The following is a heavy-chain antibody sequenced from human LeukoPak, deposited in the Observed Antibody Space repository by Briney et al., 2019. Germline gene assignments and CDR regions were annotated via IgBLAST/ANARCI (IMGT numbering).Heavy chain of an antibody. V-gene: IGHV1-24*01. Sequence: GASVKVSCKVSGYTLTELSMHWVRQAPGKGLEWMGGFDPEDGETIYAQKFQGRVTMTRDTSTSTVYMELSSLRSEDTAVYYCARDFNSVSSGWFSYWGQGTLVTVSS. CDR3: ARDFNSVSSGWFSY. J-gene: IGHJ4*02. CDR2: FDPEDGET. CDR1: GYTLTELS. D-gene: IGHD6-19*01.